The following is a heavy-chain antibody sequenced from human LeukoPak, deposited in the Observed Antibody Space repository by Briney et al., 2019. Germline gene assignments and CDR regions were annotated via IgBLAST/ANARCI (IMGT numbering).Heavy chain of an antibody. CDR3: AREGSSRSSWFDP. V-gene: IGHV1-2*06. CDR2: INPNSGGT. CDR1: GYTFTGYY. J-gene: IGHJ5*02. Sequence: ASVKVSCKASGYTFTGYYMHWVRQAPGQGLEWMGRINPNSGGTNYAQKFQGRVTMTRDTSISTAYMELSRLRSDDTAVYCCAREGSSRSSWFDPWGQGTLVTVSS. D-gene: IGHD6-13*01.